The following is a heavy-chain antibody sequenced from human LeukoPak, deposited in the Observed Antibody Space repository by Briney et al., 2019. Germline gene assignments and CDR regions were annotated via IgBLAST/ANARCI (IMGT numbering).Heavy chain of an antibody. V-gene: IGHV1-69*06. Sequence: GASVKVSCKASGGTFSSYAISWVRQAPGQGLEWMGGIIPIFGTANYAQKFQGRVTITADKSTSTAYMELSSLRSEDTAVYYCARERGTAMATTLDYWGQGTLVTVSS. CDR3: ARERGTAMATTLDY. D-gene: IGHD5-18*01. CDR1: GGTFSSYA. J-gene: IGHJ4*02. CDR2: IIPIFGTA.